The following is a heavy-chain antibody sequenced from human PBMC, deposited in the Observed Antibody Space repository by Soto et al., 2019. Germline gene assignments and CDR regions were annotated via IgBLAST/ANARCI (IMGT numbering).Heavy chain of an antibody. CDR1: GYGFTIYW. J-gene: IGHJ6*02. CDR2: IYPGGSDT. V-gene: IGHV5-51*01. D-gene: IGHD3-22*01. Sequence: GESLKISCKGSGYGFTIYWIGWVRQMPGKGLEWMGIIYPGGSDTRYSPSFQGQVTISADKSISTAYLQWSSLKASDTAMYYCARHGPRVYYDNSDYYYYGMDVWGQGTTVTVSS. CDR3: ARHGPRVYYDNSDYYYYGMDV.